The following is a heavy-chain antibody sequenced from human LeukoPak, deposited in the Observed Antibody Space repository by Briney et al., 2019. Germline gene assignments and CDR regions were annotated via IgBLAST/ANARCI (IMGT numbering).Heavy chain of an antibody. CDR1: GFTFSSYG. Sequence: PGGSLRLSCAASGFTFSSYGMSWVRQAPGKGLEWVSYISSSGSTIYYADSLKARLSISRDNAKNSVYLQMNSLRAEDTAVYYCARERNSPTVYDAFDPWGQGTMVTVSS. J-gene: IGHJ3*01. CDR2: ISSSGSTI. CDR3: ARERNSPTVYDAFDP. D-gene: IGHD4-17*01. V-gene: IGHV3-48*04.